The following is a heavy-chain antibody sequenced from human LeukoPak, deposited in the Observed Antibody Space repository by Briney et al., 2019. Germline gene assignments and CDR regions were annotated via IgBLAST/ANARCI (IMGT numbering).Heavy chain of an antibody. CDR2: VYSSGHT. Sequence: SETLSLTCTVSGGSISTYYWSWIRQPPGKGLEWIAYVYSSGHTNYNPSLKGRVTISVDTSKNQFSLKVNSVTAADTAVYYCARHPFSDGFDIWGQGTMVTASS. J-gene: IGHJ3*02. CDR1: GGSISTYY. CDR3: ARHPFSDGFDI. V-gene: IGHV4-59*08.